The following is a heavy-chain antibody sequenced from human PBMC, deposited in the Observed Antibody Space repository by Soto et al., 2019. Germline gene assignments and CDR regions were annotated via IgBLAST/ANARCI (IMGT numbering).Heavy chain of an antibody. CDR2: IIPIFPTP. D-gene: IGHD3-3*01. Sequence: SVKVSCKASGGTFGNSAISWVRQAPGQGLEWMGGIIPIFPTPDYAQKFQGRVTITADESTSTAYMELSSLRSEDTAVYYCARDLGFLEWYTPAADYYYGMDVWAQGTTVTVSS. CDR1: GGTFGNSA. CDR3: ARDLGFLEWYTPAADYYYGMDV. V-gene: IGHV1-69*13. J-gene: IGHJ6*02.